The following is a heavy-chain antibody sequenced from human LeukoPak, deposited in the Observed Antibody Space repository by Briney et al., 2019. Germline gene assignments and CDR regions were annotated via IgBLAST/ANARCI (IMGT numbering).Heavy chain of an antibody. CDR3: ARENNTSCHDY. Sequence: GGSLRLSCAASGFTFSNYGMHWVRQAPGKGLEWVAAIWYDGSNKYYADSVKGRFTISRDNSKNTLYLQMNSLRAEDTAVYYCARENNTSCHDYWGQGTLVTVSS. J-gene: IGHJ4*02. CDR2: IWYDGSNK. D-gene: IGHD2-2*01. V-gene: IGHV3-33*01. CDR1: GFTFSNYG.